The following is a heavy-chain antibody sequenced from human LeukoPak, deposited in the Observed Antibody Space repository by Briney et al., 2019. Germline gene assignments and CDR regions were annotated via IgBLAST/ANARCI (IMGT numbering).Heavy chain of an antibody. CDR2: IYYTGST. J-gene: IGHJ5*01. V-gene: IGHV4-59*01. D-gene: IGHD4-17*01. CDR1: GGSISSYY. Sequence: PSETLSLTCTVSGGSISSYYWSWIRQPPGNGLEWIGYIYYTGSTNYNPSLKSRVTISVDTSKNHFSLKLSSVTAADTAVYYCARGDGDYGWFDYWGQGTLVTVSS. CDR3: ARGDGDYGWFDY.